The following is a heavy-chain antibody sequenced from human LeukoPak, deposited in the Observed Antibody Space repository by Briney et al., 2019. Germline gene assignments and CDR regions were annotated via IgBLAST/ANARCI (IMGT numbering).Heavy chain of an antibody. CDR2: IWYDGNEK. D-gene: IGHD5-12*01. J-gene: IGHJ5*02. Sequence: GGSLRLSCAASGFTFSTYGMHWVRQAPGKGLEWVAFIWYDGNEKYYADSAKGRFTISRDNSKNTLYLQMNSLRAEDTAVYYCARDYSGWSLDPWGQGTLVTVSS. CDR3: ARDYSGWSLDP. CDR1: GFTFSTYG. V-gene: IGHV3-33*01.